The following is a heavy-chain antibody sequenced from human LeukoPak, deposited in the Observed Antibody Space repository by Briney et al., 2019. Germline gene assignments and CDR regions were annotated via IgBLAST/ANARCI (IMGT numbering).Heavy chain of an antibody. V-gene: IGHV3-11*04. CDR2: ISSSGSTI. Sequence: GGSLRLSRAASGFTFSDYYMSWIRQAPGKGLEWVSYISSSGSTIYYADSVKGRFTISRDNAKNSLYLQMNSLRAEDTAVYYCARVSSSGWYDFNWFDPWGQGTLVTVSS. CDR1: GFTFSDYY. J-gene: IGHJ5*02. D-gene: IGHD6-19*01. CDR3: ARVSSSGWYDFNWFDP.